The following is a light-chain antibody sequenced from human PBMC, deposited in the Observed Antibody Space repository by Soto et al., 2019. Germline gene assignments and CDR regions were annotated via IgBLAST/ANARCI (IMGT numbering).Light chain of an antibody. Sequence: EIMLTQSPGTLSLSPGERATLSCRASQSVSSSYLVWYQQKPGQAPRLLIYGASSRATGIPDRFSGSGSGTDFTLTISRLEPEDFAVYYCQQYGSSLGYTFGQGTKLEIK. V-gene: IGKV3-20*01. CDR3: QQYGSSLGYT. J-gene: IGKJ2*01. CDR1: QSVSSSY. CDR2: GAS.